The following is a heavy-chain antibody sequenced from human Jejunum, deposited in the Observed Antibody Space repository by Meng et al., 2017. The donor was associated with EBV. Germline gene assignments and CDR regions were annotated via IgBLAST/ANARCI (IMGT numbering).Heavy chain of an antibody. V-gene: IGHV3-72*01. D-gene: IGHD2-2*01. Sequence: LVESGGGLVQPGGSLRLSCAASGFTLSDHYMEWVRQAPGKGLEWLGRIRNKVNSYTTQYAASVKGRFTISRDDSKNSLYLQMNSLKTEDTAVYYCAQVGVPAAEGGHWGQGTLVTVSS. CDR3: AQVGVPAAEGGH. CDR1: GFTLSDHY. CDR2: IRNKVNSYTT. J-gene: IGHJ4*02.